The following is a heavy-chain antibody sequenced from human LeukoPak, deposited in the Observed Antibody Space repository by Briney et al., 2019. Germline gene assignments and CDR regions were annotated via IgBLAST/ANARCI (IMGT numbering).Heavy chain of an antibody. J-gene: IGHJ5*02. CDR2: IYYSGST. V-gene: IGHV4-61*01. Sequence: SETLSLTCTVSDGSVSSGSYYWSWIRQPPGKGLEWIGYIYYSGSTNYNPSLKSRVTISVDTSKNQFSLKLSSVTAADTAVYYCARDRRFRFDPWGQGTLVTVSS. CDR3: ARDRRFRFDP. CDR1: DGSVSSGSYY.